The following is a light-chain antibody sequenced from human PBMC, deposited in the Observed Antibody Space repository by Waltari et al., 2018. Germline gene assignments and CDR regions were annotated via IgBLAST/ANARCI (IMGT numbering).Light chain of an antibody. Sequence: QSALTQPRSVSESPGQSVTISCTGTNYDVGYYNYVSWYQHHPGKAPKLMIYDVTKRPSGVPDRVAGSKYGNTASLTISGLQAEDEADYYCSSYSGTYTLLFGGGTKLTVL. J-gene: IGLJ3*02. CDR1: NYDVGYYNY. CDR2: DVT. V-gene: IGLV2-11*01. CDR3: SSYSGTYTLL.